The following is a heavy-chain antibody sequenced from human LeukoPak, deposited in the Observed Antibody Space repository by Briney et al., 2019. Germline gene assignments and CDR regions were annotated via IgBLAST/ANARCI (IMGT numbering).Heavy chain of an antibody. D-gene: IGHD2-2*01. Sequence: SETLSLTCTVSGGSISSSSYYWGWIRQPPGKGLEWIGEINHSGSTNYNPSLKSRVTISVDTSKNQFSLKLSSVTAADTAVYYCARGDCSSTSCYERGRIVDYWGQGTLVTVSS. CDR3: ARGDCSSTSCYERGRIVDY. CDR2: INHSGST. V-gene: IGHV4-39*07. J-gene: IGHJ4*02. CDR1: GGSISSSSYY.